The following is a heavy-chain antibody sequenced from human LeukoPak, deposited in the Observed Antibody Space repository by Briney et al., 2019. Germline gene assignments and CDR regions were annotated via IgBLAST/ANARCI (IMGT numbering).Heavy chain of an antibody. CDR2: IFPGSGGT. J-gene: IGHJ3*01. V-gene: IGHV1-2*02. CDR3: ARDLPGDGHNSAYDV. Sequence: VASVKVSCKASRYTFTDYYIHWVRQAPGQGLEWMGWIFPGSGGTKYAQKFQGRVTMTRDTSIDTAYMELSSLTSDDTAVYYCARDLPGDGHNSAYDVWGQGTKVTVSS. CDR1: RYTFTDYY. D-gene: IGHD5-24*01.